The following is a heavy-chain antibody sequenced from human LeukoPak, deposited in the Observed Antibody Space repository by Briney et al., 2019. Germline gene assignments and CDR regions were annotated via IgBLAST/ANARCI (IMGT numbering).Heavy chain of an antibody. J-gene: IGHJ6*03. Sequence: ASVKVSCKASGYTFTSYGISWVRQAPGQGLEWMGWISAYNGNTNYAQKLQGRVTMTTDTSTSTAYMELSSLRSEDTAVYYCARDGSIAARPNYYYYMDVWGKGTTVTVSS. CDR2: ISAYNGNT. CDR1: GYTFTSYG. D-gene: IGHD6-6*01. V-gene: IGHV1-18*01. CDR3: ARDGSIAARPNYYYYMDV.